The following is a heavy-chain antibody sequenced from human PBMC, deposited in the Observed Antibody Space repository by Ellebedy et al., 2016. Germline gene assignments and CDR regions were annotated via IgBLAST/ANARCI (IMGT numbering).Heavy chain of an antibody. CDR2: INHSGST. CDR1: GGSFSGYY. D-gene: IGHD3-10*01. J-gene: IGHJ4*02. V-gene: IGHV4-34*01. CDR3: ARGFGELLNSPLDY. Sequence: SETLSLTCAVYGGSFSGYYWSWIRQPPGKGLEWIGEINHSGSTNYNPSLKSRVTISVDTSKNQFSLKLSSVTAADTAVYYCARGFGELLNSPLDYWGQGTLVTVSS.